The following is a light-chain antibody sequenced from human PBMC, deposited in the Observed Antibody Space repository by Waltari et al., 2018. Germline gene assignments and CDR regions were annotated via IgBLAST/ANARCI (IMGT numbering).Light chain of an antibody. CDR3: QQYNSYSPWT. CDR1: QSISSW. V-gene: IGKV1-5*03. J-gene: IGKJ1*01. Sequence: DIQMTQSPSTLSASVGDRVTITCRASQSISSWLAWNQQKPGKAPKLLFYKASILESGVPLRFSGSGSGTEFTLTISSLQPDDFATYYCQQYNSYSPWTFGQGTKVEIK. CDR2: KAS.